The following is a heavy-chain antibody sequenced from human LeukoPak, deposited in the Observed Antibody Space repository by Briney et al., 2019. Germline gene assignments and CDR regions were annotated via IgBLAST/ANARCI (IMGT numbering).Heavy chain of an antibody. CDR3: AKDEYSGYSVQYYYYYMDV. V-gene: IGHV3-53*05. D-gene: IGHD5-12*01. CDR1: GFTVSSNY. CDR2: IYSGGST. J-gene: IGHJ6*03. Sequence: GGSLRLSCAASGFTVSSNYMSWVRQAPGKGLEWVSVIYSGGSTYYADSVKGRFTISRDNSKNTLYLQMNSLRAEDTAVYYCAKDEYSGYSVQYYYYYMDVWGKGATVTISS.